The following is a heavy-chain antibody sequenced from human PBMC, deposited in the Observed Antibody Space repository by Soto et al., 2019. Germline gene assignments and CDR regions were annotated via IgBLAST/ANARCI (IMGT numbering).Heavy chain of an antibody. V-gene: IGHV1-8*01. D-gene: IGHD6-13*01. CDR3: AFEARSAAAGFFY. J-gene: IGHJ4*02. CDR1: GYTLTSYD. Sequence: ASVKVSCKASGYTLTSYDINWVRQATGQGLEWMGWMNPNSGNTGYAQKFQGRVTMTRNTSISTAYMELSSLRSEDTAVYYCAFEARSAAAGFFYWGQGTLVTVSS. CDR2: MNPNSGNT.